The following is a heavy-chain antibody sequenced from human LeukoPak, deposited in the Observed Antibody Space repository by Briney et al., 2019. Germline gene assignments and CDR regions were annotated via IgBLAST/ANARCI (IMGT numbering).Heavy chain of an antibody. Sequence: PGGSLRLSCAASGFTFSSYAMSWVRQAPGKGLEWVSAISGSGGSTYYADSVKGRFTISRDNSKNTLYLQMNSLRAEDTAVYYCARGPRPGGIVVVVAATALRYWGQGTLVTVSS. J-gene: IGHJ4*02. D-gene: IGHD2-15*01. CDR1: GFTFSSYA. CDR2: ISGSGGST. CDR3: ARGPRPGGIVVVVAATALRY. V-gene: IGHV3-23*01.